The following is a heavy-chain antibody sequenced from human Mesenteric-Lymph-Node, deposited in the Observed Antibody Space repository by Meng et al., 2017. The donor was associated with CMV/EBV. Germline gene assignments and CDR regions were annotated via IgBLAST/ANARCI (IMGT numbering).Heavy chain of an antibody. CDR2: IKQDGSEK. Sequence: SCAASGFTFSSYWMSWVRQAPGKGLEWVANIKQDGSEKYYVDSVKGRFTISRDNAKNSLYLQMNSLRAEDTAVYYCAREQGYRDYYYGMDVWGQGTTVTVSS. CDR1: GFTFSSYW. D-gene: IGHD6-13*01. J-gene: IGHJ6*02. CDR3: AREQGYRDYYYGMDV. V-gene: IGHV3-7*01.